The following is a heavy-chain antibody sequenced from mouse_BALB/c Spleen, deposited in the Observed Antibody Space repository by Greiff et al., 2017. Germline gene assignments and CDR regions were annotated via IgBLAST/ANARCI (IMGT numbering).Heavy chain of an antibody. CDR1: VYTFTSYW. J-gene: IGHJ2*01. D-gene: IGHD2-1*01. V-gene: IGHV1-7*01. CDR2: INPSTGYT. CDR3: ARERGYYGNYLDY. Sequence: QVQLQQSDAELVKPGASVKMSCKASVYTFTSYWMHWVKQRPGQGLEWIGYINPSTGYTEYNQKFKDKATLTADKSSSTAYMQLSSLTSEDSAVYYCARERGYYGNYLDYWGQGTTRTVSS.